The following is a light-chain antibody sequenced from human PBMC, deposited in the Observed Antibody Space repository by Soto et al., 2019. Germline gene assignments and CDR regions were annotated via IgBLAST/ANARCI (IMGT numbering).Light chain of an antibody. CDR1: QSIRGW. CDR3: QQYSNYGSWT. CDR2: KAS. Sequence: DIQMTQSPSTLSASVGDRVTITCRASQSIRGWLAWYQQNPGKAPKLLIYKASTLESGVPSRYSGSGTGTEFTLTNSILQTDDFATCDCQQYSNYGSWTFDQRTKVQIE. V-gene: IGKV1-5*03. J-gene: IGKJ1*01.